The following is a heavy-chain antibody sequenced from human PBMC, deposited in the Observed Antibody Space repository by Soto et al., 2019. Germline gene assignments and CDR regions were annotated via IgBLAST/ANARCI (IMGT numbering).Heavy chain of an antibody. CDR3: ARKIDVPTGMLDH. J-gene: IGHJ4*02. D-gene: IGHD1-1*01. Sequence: GGSLRLSCATSGFTLSNSVMSWVRQAPGKGLEWVSTIAGKTYYSDSVKGRFTISRDNSQSTLYLQLNSLRAEDTAVYYCARKIDVPTGMLDHWGQGTLVTVSS. CDR2: IAGKT. CDR1: GFTLSNSV. V-gene: IGHV3-23*01.